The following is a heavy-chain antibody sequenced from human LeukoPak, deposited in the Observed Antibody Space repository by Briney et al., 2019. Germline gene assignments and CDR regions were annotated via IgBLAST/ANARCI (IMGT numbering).Heavy chain of an antibody. J-gene: IGHJ4*02. D-gene: IGHD7-27*01. V-gene: IGHV1-69*06. CDR1: GYTLTELS. CDR2: IIPIFGTA. CDR3: ARDGSLGPLYYFDY. Sequence: SVKVSCKVSGYTLTELSMHWVRQAPGQGLEWMGGIIPIFGTANYAQKFQGRVTITADKSTSTAYMELSSLRSEDTAVYYCARDGSLGPLYYFDYWGQGTLVTVSS.